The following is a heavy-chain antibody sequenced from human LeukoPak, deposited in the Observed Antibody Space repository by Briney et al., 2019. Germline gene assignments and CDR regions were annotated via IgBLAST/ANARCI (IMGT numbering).Heavy chain of an antibody. CDR2: IYPADSTA. CDR1: GYSFTTYW. D-gene: IGHD1-1*01. J-gene: IGHJ4*02. CDR3: AGRGTGTTLAFDY. V-gene: IGHV5-51*01. Sequence: GESLKISCKASGYSFTTYWIGWVRQMPGKGLEWMGIIYPADSTAHYSPSFQGQVTISVDKSINTAYLQWSRLKASDTAIYYCAGRGTGTTLAFDYWGQGTLVTVSS.